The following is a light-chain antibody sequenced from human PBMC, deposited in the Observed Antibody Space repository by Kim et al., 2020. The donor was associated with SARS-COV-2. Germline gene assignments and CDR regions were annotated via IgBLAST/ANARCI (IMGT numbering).Light chain of an antibody. V-gene: IGKV3-15*01. CDR3: QHYNIWPWT. Sequence: VSPGERATLSCRASQSLSANLAWYQQKPGQGPRLLIYGASTRATGIPARFSGSGSGTEFTLTISSLQSEDFAVYYCQHYNIWPWTFGQGTKVDIK. CDR2: GAS. J-gene: IGKJ1*01. CDR1: QSLSAN.